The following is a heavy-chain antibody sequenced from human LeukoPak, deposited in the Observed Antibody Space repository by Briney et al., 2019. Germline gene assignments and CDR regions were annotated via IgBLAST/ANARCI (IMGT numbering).Heavy chain of an antibody. V-gene: IGHV4-61*01. CDR1: GGSISSGSYY. Sequence: SETLSLTCTVSGGSISSGSYYWSWIRQPPGKGLEWIGYIYYSGSTNYNPSLKGRVTISVDTSKNQFSLKLSSVTAADTAVYYCARGELELRTYNYYMDVWGKGTTVTVSS. CDR2: IYYSGST. D-gene: IGHD1-7*01. CDR3: ARGELELRTYNYYMDV. J-gene: IGHJ6*03.